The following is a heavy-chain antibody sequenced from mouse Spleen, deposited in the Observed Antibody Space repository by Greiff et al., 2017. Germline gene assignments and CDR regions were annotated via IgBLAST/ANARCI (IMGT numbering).Heavy chain of an antibody. CDR3: ALWEMEYYFDY. V-gene: IGHV1-82*01. D-gene: IGHD4-1*01. Sequence: QVQLQQSGPELVKPGASVKISCKASGYAFSSSWMNWVKQRPGKGLEWIGRIYPGDGDTNYNGKFKGKATLTADKSSSTAYMQLSSLTSEDSAVYFCALWEMEYYFDYWGQGTTLTVSS. J-gene: IGHJ2*01. CDR1: GYAFSSSW. CDR2: IYPGDGDT.